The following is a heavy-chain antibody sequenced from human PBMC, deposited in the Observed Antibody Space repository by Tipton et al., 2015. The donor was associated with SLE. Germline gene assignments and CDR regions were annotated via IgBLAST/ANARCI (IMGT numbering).Heavy chain of an antibody. CDR3: ARAPRLGALDI. CDR2: IYYSGST. Sequence: TLSLTCTVSGGSISSSSYYWGWIRQPPGKGLEWIGYIYYSGSTNYNPSLKSRVTISVDTSKNQFSLKLSSVTAADTAVYYCARAPRLGALDIWGQGTMVTVSS. V-gene: IGHV4-61*05. J-gene: IGHJ3*02. D-gene: IGHD6-19*01. CDR1: GGSISSSSYY.